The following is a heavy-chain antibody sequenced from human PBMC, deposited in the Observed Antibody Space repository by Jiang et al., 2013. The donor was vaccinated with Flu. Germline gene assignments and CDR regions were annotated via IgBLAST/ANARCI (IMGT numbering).Heavy chain of an antibody. CDR3: ARVDCSGGSCYYDY. CDR1: GYTFTSYA. J-gene: IGHJ4*02. D-gene: IGHD2-15*01. Sequence: SGYTFTSYAMNWVRQAPGQGLEWMGWINTNTGNPTYAQGFTGRFVFSLDTSVSTAYLQISSLKAEDTAVYYCARVDCSGGSCYYDYWGQGTLVTVSS. CDR2: INTNTGNP. V-gene: IGHV7-4-1*02.